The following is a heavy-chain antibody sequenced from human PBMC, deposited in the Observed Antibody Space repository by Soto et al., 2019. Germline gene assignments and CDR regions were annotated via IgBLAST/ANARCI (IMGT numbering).Heavy chain of an antibody. CDR3: ATRDTGRVY. J-gene: IGHJ4*02. Sequence: QVQLQESGPGLVKPSGTLSRTCAVSGVSISSHDWWTWDRQPPGKGLGWIGESHQSGNTNYNSSLESRLTISLDKSKNQFSVQLSSVTVADTAVYYCATRDTGRVYWGQGTLVTVSS. CDR2: SHQSGNT. CDR1: GVSISSHDW. V-gene: IGHV4-4*02. D-gene: IGHD5-18*01.